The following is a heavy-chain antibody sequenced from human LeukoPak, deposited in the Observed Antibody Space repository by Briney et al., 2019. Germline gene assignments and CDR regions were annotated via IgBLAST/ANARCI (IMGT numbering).Heavy chain of an antibody. CDR1: GFTFSSSA. J-gene: IGHJ4*02. CDR2: ISASGGST. V-gene: IGHV3-23*01. CDR3: ASSGSYRFDY. D-gene: IGHD1-26*01. Sequence: GGSLRLSCAASGFTFSSSAMSWVRQVPGKGLEWVSGISASGGSTSYADSVKGRFTISRDNAKNSLYLRMNSLRDEDTAVYYCASSGSYRFDYWGQGTLVTVSS.